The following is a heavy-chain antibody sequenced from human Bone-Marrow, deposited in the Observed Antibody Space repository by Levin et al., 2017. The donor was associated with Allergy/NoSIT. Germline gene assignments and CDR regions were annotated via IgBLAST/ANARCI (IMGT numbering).Heavy chain of an antibody. V-gene: IGHV3-23*01. D-gene: IGHD3-3*01. J-gene: IGHJ6*03. CDR2: ISGSGGST. CDR3: AKACFMSGRPSYYDFWVSYYYYMDG. CDR1: GFTFSSYA. Sequence: GGSLRLSCAASGFTFSSYAMSWVRQAPGKGLEWVSAISGSGGSTYYADSVKGRFTISRDNSKNTLYLQMNSLRAEDTAVYYCAKACFMSGRPSYYDFWVSYYYYMDGWGKGTTVTVSS.